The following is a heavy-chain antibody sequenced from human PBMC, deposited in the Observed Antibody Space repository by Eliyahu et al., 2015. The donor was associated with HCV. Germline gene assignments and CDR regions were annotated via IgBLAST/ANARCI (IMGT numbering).Heavy chain of an antibody. CDR2: ISTSSTTI. D-gene: IGHD4-17*01. V-gene: IGHV3-48*02. J-gene: IGHJ4*02. CDR3: ARVDYGDYGSSY. CDR1: GFSFNAYP. Sequence: EVQLVESGGGLVQPGGSLRLSCAASGFSFNAYPMTWVRQAPGKGLEWVSYISTSSTTIYYADSVKGRFTISRDNAKNSLYLQMNSLRDEDTALYYCARVDYGDYGSSYWGQGTLVTVSS.